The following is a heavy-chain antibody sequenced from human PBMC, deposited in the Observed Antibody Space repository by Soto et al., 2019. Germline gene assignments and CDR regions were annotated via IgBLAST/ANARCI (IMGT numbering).Heavy chain of an antibody. Sequence: PGGALSLAGVASGFTFSAYGMHWVRQSPGKGLEWVADISNDGNTNYYAESVKGRFTISRDNSKNTLDLQMNSLRAEDTAVYYCAKPLERPSPAFDIWGQGTMVTVS. D-gene: IGHD1-1*01. CDR1: GFTFSAYG. CDR3: AKPLERPSPAFDI. V-gene: IGHV3-30*18. CDR2: ISNDGNTN. J-gene: IGHJ3*02.